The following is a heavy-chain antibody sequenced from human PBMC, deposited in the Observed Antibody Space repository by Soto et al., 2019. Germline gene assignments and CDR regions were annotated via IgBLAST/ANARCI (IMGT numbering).Heavy chain of an antibody. D-gene: IGHD1-26*01. CDR2: IKQDGSEK. J-gene: IGHJ6*03. CDR3: ARGTTGYYYYMDV. Sequence: PGGSLRLSCAASGFTLSSYWMKWVRQAPGKGLEWVANIKQDGSEKYYVDSVKGRFTISRDNAKNSLYLQMNSLRAEDTAVYYCARGTTGYYYYMDVWGKGTTVTVSS. V-gene: IGHV3-7*01. CDR1: GFTLSSYW.